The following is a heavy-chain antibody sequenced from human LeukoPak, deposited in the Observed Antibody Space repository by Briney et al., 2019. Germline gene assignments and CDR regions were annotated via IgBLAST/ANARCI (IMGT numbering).Heavy chain of an antibody. J-gene: IGHJ4*02. CDR1: GGSFSGYY. V-gene: IGHV4-34*01. CDR2: INHSGST. Sequence: SETLSLTFAVYGGSFSGYYWSWIRQPPGRGLEWIGEINHSGSTNYNPSLKSRVTISVDTSKNQFSLKLSSVTAADTAVYYCARAPSYYYGSGSYHYMDYFDYWGQGTLVTVSS. CDR3: ARAPSYYYGSGSYHYMDYFDY. D-gene: IGHD3-10*01.